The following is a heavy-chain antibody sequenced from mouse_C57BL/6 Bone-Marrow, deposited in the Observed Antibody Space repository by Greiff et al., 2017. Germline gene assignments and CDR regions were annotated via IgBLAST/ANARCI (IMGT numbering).Heavy chain of an antibody. Sequence: QVQLQQPGAELVKPGASVKLSCKASGYTFTSYWMQWVKQRPGQGLEWIGEIDPSESYTKYNQKLKGKAPLTVDTASSTAYMQRSSLTSEDSAVYYCAKEVTTRDYYAMDYWGQGTSVTVSS. V-gene: IGHV1-50*01. D-gene: IGHD2-2*01. CDR2: IDPSESYT. CDR3: AKEVTTRDYYAMDY. CDR1: GYTFTSYW. J-gene: IGHJ4*01.